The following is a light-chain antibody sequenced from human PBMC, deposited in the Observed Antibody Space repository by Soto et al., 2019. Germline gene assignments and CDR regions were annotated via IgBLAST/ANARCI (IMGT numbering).Light chain of an antibody. CDR2: GAS. V-gene: IGKV3-15*01. Sequence: EIVMTQSPATLSVSPGDRATLSCRASQSVSSNLAWYQQKPGQAPRLLIYGASTRATGIPARFSGSGSGTEFTLTISILQSEDYAVYYCHQYNNWPPWTFGQGTKVEIK. CDR1: QSVSSN. J-gene: IGKJ1*01. CDR3: HQYNNWPPWT.